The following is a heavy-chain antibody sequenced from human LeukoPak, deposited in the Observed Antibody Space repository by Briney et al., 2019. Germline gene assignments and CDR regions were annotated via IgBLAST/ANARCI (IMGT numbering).Heavy chain of an antibody. J-gene: IGHJ5*02. V-gene: IGHV4-39*01. Sequence: SETLSLTCTVSGGSISSSSYYWGWIRQPPGKGLEWIGSIYYSGSTYYNPSLESRVTISVDTSKNQFSLKLSSVTAADTAVYYCARSTMLRNWFDPWGQGTLVTVSS. CDR1: GGSISSSSYY. CDR2: IYYSGST. D-gene: IGHD3-10*02. CDR3: ARSTMLRNWFDP.